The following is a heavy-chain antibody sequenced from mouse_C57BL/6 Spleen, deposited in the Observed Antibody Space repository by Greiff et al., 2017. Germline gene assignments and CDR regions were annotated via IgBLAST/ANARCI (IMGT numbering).Heavy chain of an antibody. CDR2: IDPNSGGT. V-gene: IGHV1-72*01. J-gene: IGHJ4*01. CDR1: GHTFTSYW. Sequence: QVQLQQPGAELVKPGASVKLSCKASGHTFTSYWMHWVKQRPGRGLEWIGRIDPNSGGTKYNEKFKSKATLTVDKPSSTAYMQLSSLTSEDSAVCYCARYPDYYAMDYWGQGTSVTVSS. CDR3: ARYPDYYAMDY.